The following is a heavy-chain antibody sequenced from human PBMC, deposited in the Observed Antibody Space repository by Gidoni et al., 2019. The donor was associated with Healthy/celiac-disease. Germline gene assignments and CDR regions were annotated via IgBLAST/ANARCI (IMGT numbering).Heavy chain of an antibody. CDR3: AKPLGYCSGGSCYGGYYYYGMDV. V-gene: IGHV3-23*01. CDR1: GFTFSSYA. J-gene: IGHJ6*02. CDR2: ISVSGGST. Sequence: EVQLLESGGGLVQPGGSLRLSCAASGFTFSSYAMSWVRQAPGKGLEWVSAISVSGGSTYYADSVKGRFTISRDNSKNTLYLQMNSLRAEDTAVYYCAKPLGYCSGGSCYGGYYYYGMDVWGQGTTVTVSS. D-gene: IGHD2-15*01.